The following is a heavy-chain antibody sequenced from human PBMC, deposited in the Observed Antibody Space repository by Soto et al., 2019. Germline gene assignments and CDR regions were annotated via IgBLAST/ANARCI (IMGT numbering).Heavy chain of an antibody. Sequence: QVQLVPSVAEVKKPGSSVKVSCKASGGTFSSYTISWVRQAPGQGLAWMGRIIPILGIANHVQKFQGRVTITADKSTSTAYMERTSLRSEHTAVYHCESNAVSAADAAFEIWGQGKMDTDSS. CDR1: GGTFSSYT. CDR3: ESNAVSAADAAFEI. J-gene: IGHJ3*02. CDR2: IIPILGIA. V-gene: IGHV1-69*02. D-gene: IGHD2-2*01.